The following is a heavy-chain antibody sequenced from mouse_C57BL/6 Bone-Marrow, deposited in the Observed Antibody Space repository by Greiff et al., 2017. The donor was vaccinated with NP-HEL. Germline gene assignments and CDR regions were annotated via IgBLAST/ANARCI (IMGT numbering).Heavy chain of an antibody. CDR1: GYAFTNYL. D-gene: IGHD2-4*01. V-gene: IGHV1-54*01. CDR2: INPGSGGT. J-gene: IGHJ3*01. Sequence: VQVVESGAELVRPGTSVKVSCKASGYAFTNYLIEWVKQRPGQGLEWIGVINPGSGGTNYNEKFKGKATLTADKSSSTAYMQLSSLTSEDSAVYFCARDDYDDGFAYWGQGTLVTVSA. CDR3: ARDDYDDGFAY.